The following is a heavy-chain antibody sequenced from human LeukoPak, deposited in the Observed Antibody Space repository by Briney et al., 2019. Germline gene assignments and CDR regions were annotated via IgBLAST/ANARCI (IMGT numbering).Heavy chain of an antibody. Sequence: GGSLRLPCAASGFTFNNYAMNWVRQAPGKGLEWVSVISGSGGTTYYADSVKGRFTIPRDSSKNTLYLQMNSLRAEDTAVYYCAKVSGGGLYYDGMDVWGQGTTVTVSS. V-gene: IGHV3-23*01. D-gene: IGHD1-14*01. CDR1: GFTFNNYA. CDR3: AKVSGGGLYYDGMDV. J-gene: IGHJ6*02. CDR2: ISGSGGTT.